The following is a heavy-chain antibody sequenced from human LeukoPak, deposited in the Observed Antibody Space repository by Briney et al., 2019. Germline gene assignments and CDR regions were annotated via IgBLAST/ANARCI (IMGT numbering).Heavy chain of an antibody. Sequence: SETLSLTCTVSGVSVSTDNYYWSWIRQPPGKGLEWIGYIYYSGSTNYNPSLKSRVTISVDTSKNQFSLKLSSVTAADTAVYYCARVSVAGLDYWGQGTLVTVPS. CDR1: GVSVSTDNYY. V-gene: IGHV4-61*01. CDR2: IYYSGST. J-gene: IGHJ4*02. CDR3: ARVSVAGLDY. D-gene: IGHD6-19*01.